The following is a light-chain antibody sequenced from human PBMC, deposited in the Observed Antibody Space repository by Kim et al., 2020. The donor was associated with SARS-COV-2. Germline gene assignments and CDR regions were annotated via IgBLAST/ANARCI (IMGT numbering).Light chain of an antibody. CDR1: QSVTSY. CDR3: QQRSKWPPT. V-gene: IGKV3-11*01. Sequence: EVVLTQSPATLSLSPGERATLSCRASQSVTSYLVWYQQKPGRAPRLLIYDASNRATGIPARFSGSGSGTDFTLTISSLEPEDVAVYYCQQRSKWPPTFGGGTKLEIK. CDR2: DAS. J-gene: IGKJ4*01.